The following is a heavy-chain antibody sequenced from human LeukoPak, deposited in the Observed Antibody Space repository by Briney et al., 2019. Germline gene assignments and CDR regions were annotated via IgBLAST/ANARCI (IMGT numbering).Heavy chain of an antibody. CDR1: GFTFSSYG. D-gene: IGHD2-21*02. CDR2: IRHDGSNK. J-gene: IGHJ4*02. CDR3: AKEIAYCGGDCYSLDY. Sequence: GGSLRLSCAASGFTFSSYGMHWVRQAPGKGLEWVAFIRHDGSNKYYADSVKGRFTISRDNSKNTLYLQMNSLRAEDTAVYYCAKEIAYCGGDCYSLDYWGQGTLVTVSS. V-gene: IGHV3-30*02.